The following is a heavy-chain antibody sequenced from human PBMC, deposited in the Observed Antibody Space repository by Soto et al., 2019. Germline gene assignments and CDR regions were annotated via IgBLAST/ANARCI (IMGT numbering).Heavy chain of an antibody. Sequence: GGSLRLSCAASGFTFSDYYMSWIRQSPGEGLEWIAYIGGSGYTKYADSVKGRFTISRDNSKNTLYLQMNSLRAEDTAVYYCARDSSIYDILTGYFDYWGQGTLVTVSS. CDR1: GFTFSDYY. D-gene: IGHD3-9*01. CDR2: IGGSGYT. CDR3: ARDSSIYDILTGYFDY. J-gene: IGHJ4*02. V-gene: IGHV3-11*06.